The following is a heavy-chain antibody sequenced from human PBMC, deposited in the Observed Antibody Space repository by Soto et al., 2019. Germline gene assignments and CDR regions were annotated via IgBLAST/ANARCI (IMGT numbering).Heavy chain of an antibody. CDR1: GYTFTGYY. D-gene: IGHD6-19*01. V-gene: IGHV1-2*02. CDR2: INPNSGGT. Sequence: QVQLVQSGAEVKKPGASVKVSCKASGYTFTGYYMHRVRQAPGQGLEWMGWINPNSGGTNYAQKFQGRVTMTRDTSISTAYMELSRLRSDDTAVYYCARDRYSSGWYALGTYYGMDVWGQGTTVTVSS. CDR3: ARDRYSSGWYALGTYYGMDV. J-gene: IGHJ6*02.